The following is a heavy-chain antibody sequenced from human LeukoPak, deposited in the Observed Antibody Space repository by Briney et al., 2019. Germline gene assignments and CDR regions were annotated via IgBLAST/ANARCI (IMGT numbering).Heavy chain of an antibody. Sequence: GASVKVSCKASGYTFTAYHMHWVRQAPGQGFEWMGWINANSGGKNYAQKFQGRVTMTRDTSISTAYMELSRLRSDDTAVYFCARDSDYGDYDPNWFDPWGQGTLVTVSS. CDR3: ARDSDYGDYDPNWFDP. CDR1: GYTFTAYH. D-gene: IGHD4-17*01. V-gene: IGHV1-2*02. CDR2: INANSGGK. J-gene: IGHJ5*02.